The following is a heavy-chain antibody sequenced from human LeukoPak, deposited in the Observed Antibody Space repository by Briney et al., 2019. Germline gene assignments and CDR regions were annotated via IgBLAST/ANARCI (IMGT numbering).Heavy chain of an antibody. CDR2: LYSGGST. J-gene: IGHJ4*02. CDR3: ARDPKYGYYFDY. Sequence: GGSLRLSCAASGFSVSSNYMSWVRQAPGKGLEWVSVLYSGGSTYYADSVKGRFTVSRDNSKNTLYLQMSSLRAGDTAVYYCARDPKYGYYFDYWGQGTLVTVSS. CDR1: GFSVSSNY. V-gene: IGHV3-53*01. D-gene: IGHD4-17*01.